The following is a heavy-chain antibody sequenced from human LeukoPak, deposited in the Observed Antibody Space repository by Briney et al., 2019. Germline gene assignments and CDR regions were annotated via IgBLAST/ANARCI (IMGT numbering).Heavy chain of an antibody. D-gene: IGHD5-18*01. CDR1: GGSISSGDYY. V-gene: IGHV4-30-4*01. CDR3: ARAADNFGYGYFDY. CDR2: IYYSGST. Sequence: PSQTLSLTCTVSGGSISSGDYYWSWIRQPPGKGLEWIGYIYYSGSTYYNPSLKSRVTISVDTSKNQFSLKLSSVTAADTAVYYCARAADNFGYGYFDYWGQGTLVTVSS. J-gene: IGHJ4*02.